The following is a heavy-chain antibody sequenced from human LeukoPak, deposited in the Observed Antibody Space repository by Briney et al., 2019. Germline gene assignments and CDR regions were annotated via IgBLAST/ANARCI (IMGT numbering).Heavy chain of an antibody. Sequence: PSETLSLXCTVSGGSISSYYWSWIRQPPGKVLEWIGYIYYSGSTNYNPSLKSRVTISVDTSKNQFSLKLSSVTAADTAVYYCARDLYGDYVFDYWGQGTLVTVSS. CDR1: GGSISSYY. CDR2: IYYSGST. D-gene: IGHD4-17*01. J-gene: IGHJ4*02. CDR3: ARDLYGDYVFDY. V-gene: IGHV4-59*01.